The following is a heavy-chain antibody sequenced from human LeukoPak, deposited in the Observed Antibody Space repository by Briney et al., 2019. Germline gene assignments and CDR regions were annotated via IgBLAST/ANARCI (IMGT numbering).Heavy chain of an antibody. D-gene: IGHD4-23*01. CDR2: IYYSGST. CDR1: GGSISSIRYY. J-gene: IGHJ4*02. V-gene: IGHV4-39*01. Sequence: SETLSLTCTVAGGSISSIRYYWGWIRQPPGKGLEWIGSIYYSGSTYYNPSLKSRVTISVDTSKNQFSLKLSSVTAADTAVYYCARLTTVVTIDYWGQGTLVTVSS. CDR3: ARLTTVVTIDY.